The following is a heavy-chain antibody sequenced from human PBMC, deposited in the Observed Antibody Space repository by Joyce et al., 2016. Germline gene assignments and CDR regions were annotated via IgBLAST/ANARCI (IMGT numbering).Heavy chain of an antibody. J-gene: IGHJ6*02. V-gene: IGHV4-34*02. D-gene: IGHD3-3*01. Sequence: QVQVQQWGAGLLKPSETLSLTCAVYGDSFSTHYWTWVHQSPATGLEWIGEVNHRGTTNYRPSLKSRVAISVDTSKSQLTLNLTSVTAADTAVYYCARGGHMAIFGTTRHYYDLDVWGQGTTVVVSS. CDR2: VNHRGTT. CDR3: ARGGHMAIFGTTRHYYDLDV. CDR1: GDSFSTHY.